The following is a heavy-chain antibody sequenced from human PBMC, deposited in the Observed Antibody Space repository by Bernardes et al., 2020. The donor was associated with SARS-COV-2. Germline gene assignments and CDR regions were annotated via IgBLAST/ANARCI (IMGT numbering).Heavy chain of an antibody. Sequence: SETLSLTCAVYGGSFSGYYWSWIRQPPGKGLEWIGEINHSGSTNYNPSLKSRVTISVDTSKNQFSLKLSSVTAADTAVYYCARDTNLGSYYYGMDVWGQGTTVTVSS. CDR2: INHSGST. CDR1: GGSFSGYY. CDR3: ARDTNLGSYYYGMDV. V-gene: IGHV4-34*01. J-gene: IGHJ6*02. D-gene: IGHD7-27*01.